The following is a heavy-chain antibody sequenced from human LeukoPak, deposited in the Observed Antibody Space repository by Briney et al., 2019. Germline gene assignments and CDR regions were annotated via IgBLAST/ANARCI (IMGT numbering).Heavy chain of an antibody. CDR2: ISSSSYSK. V-gene: IGHV3-48*02. CDR3: ARSSLATFDS. J-gene: IGHJ4*02. Sequence: GGSLRLSCAASGFTFSTSNMNWVRQAPGKGLQWLSYISSSSYSKYYADSVKGRFTISRDNAEKSLYLRMNSLRDDDTAVYFCARSSLATFDSWGQGTLVTVSS. CDR1: GFTFSTSN.